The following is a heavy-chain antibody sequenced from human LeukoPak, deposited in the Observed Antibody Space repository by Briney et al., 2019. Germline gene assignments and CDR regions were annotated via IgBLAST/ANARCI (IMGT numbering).Heavy chain of an antibody. CDR3: AKDGLLYCGGDCPAAYFDY. J-gene: IGHJ4*02. D-gene: IGHD2-21*02. V-gene: IGHV3-33*06. CDR1: GFTFSSYG. Sequence: GGSLRLSCAASGFTFSSYGMHWVRQAPGKGLEWVAVIWYDGSDKYYADSVKGRFTISRDNSKNTLYLQMNSLRAEDTAVYYCAKDGLLYCGGDCPAAYFDYWGQGTLVTVSS. CDR2: IWYDGSDK.